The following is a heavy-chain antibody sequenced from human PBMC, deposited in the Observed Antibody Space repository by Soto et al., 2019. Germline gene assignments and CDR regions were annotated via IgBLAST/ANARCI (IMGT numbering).Heavy chain of an antibody. Sequence: SATLSLTCTVSGGSITSGVYYWSWIRQHPGKGLEWIGYVFHSGNTKFNPSLKSRLSMSVDTSKNQFSLKLSSVTDADTAVYFCARESGLSIAGLGTFDIWGQGTMVTVSS. CDR3: ARESGLSIAGLGTFDI. J-gene: IGHJ3*02. D-gene: IGHD6-6*01. CDR2: VFHSGNT. CDR1: GGSITSGVYY. V-gene: IGHV4-31*03.